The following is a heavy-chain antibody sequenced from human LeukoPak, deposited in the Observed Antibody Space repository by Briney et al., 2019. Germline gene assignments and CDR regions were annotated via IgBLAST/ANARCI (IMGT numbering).Heavy chain of an antibody. CDR3: AVLRPAAMSPIDY. D-gene: IGHD2-2*01. J-gene: IGHJ4*02. CDR2: IRYDGSNK. V-gene: IGHV3-30*02. CDR1: GFTFSSYG. Sequence: GGSLRLSCAASGFTFSSYGMHWVRQAPGKGLEWVAFIRYDGSNKYYADSVKGRFTISRDNSKNTLYLQMNSLRAEDTAVYYCAVLRPAAMSPIDYWGQGALVTVSS.